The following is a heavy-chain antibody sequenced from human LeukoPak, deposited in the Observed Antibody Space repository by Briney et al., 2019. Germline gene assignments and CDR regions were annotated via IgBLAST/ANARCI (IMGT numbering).Heavy chain of an antibody. J-gene: IGHJ6*03. CDR1: GYTFTSYY. CDR2: INPSGGST. CDR3: ARVGYCSSTSCRANRHYSNFWYYYYYMDV. V-gene: IGHV1-46*01. Sequence: ASVKVSCKASGYTFTSYYMHWVRQAPGQGLEWMGIINPSGGSTSYAQKFQGRVTMTRDMSTSTVYMELSSLRSEDTAVYYCARVGYCSSTSCRANRHYSNFWYYYYYMDVWGKGTTVAVSS. D-gene: IGHD2-2*03.